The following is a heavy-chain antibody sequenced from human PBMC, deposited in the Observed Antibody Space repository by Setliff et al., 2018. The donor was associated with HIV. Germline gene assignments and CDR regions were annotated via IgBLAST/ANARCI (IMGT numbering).Heavy chain of an antibody. CDR2: IIPIFGTT. J-gene: IGHJ4*02. Sequence: SVKVSCKASGGTFSDYAINWVRQAPGQGLEWMGGIIPIFGTTNYAQKFQGRVTITTDGFTTTAYMELSSLTSEDTAVYYCARGQFIPAAERDAYFDYWGQGTLVTVSP. CDR3: ARGQFIPAAERDAYFDY. CDR1: GGTFSDYA. D-gene: IGHD6-13*01. V-gene: IGHV1-69*05.